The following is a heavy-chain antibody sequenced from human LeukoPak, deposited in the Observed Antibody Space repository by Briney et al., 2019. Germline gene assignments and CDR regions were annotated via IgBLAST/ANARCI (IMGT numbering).Heavy chain of an antibody. CDR3: ARRRVNSCSWETRSDAFDI. CDR1: GFTFSSYT. J-gene: IGHJ3*02. V-gene: IGHV4-34*01. D-gene: IGHD6-13*01. CDR2: INYSGNT. Sequence: GSLRLSCAASGFTFSSYTMNWIRQPPGKGLEWIGEINYSGNTNYNPSLKSRVTISVDTSKNQFSLNLTSVTAADTVVYYCARRRVNSCSWETRSDAFDIWGQGTMVTVSS.